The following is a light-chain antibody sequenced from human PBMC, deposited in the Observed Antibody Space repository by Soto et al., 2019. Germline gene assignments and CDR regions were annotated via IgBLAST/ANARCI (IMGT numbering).Light chain of an antibody. J-gene: IGLJ1*01. CDR2: ENN. CDR3: SSYTNINTRACV. CDR1: SGSIANNY. Sequence: NFMLTQPHSVSESPGKTLSISCTRSSGSIANNYVQWYQQRPGSAPTTVIYENNQRLSGVPDRFSGSTDGSSNSASLTISVLQTEDEADYYCSSYTNINTRACVFGTGTKLTVL. V-gene: IGLV6-57*04.